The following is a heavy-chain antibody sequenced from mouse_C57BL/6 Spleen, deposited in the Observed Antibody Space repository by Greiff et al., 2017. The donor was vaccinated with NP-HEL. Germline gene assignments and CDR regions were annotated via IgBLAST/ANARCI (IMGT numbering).Heavy chain of an antibody. V-gene: IGHV1-50*01. CDR3: ASRYYSNDY. CDR2: IDPSDSYT. D-gene: IGHD2-5*01. CDR1: GYTFTSYW. Sequence: QVQLQQPGAELVKPGASVKLSCKASGYTFTSYWMQWVKQRPGQGLEWIGEIDPSDSYTNYNQKFKGKATLTVDTSSSTAYMQLSSLTSEDSAVYYCASRYYSNDYWGQGTTLTVSS. J-gene: IGHJ2*01.